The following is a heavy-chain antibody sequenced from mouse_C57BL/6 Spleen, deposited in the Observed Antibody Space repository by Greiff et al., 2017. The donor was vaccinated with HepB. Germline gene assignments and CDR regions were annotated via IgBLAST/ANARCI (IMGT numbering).Heavy chain of an antibody. J-gene: IGHJ3*01. Sequence: EVQLQQSGPELVKPGASVKISCKASGYTFTDYYMNWVKQSHGKSLEWIGDINPNNGGTSYNQKFKGKATLTVDKSSSTAYMELRSLTSEDSAVYYWARGYYGSSAWFAYWGQGTLVTVSA. CDR2: INPNNGGT. CDR3: ARGYYGSSAWFAY. CDR1: GYTFTDYY. D-gene: IGHD1-1*01. V-gene: IGHV1-26*01.